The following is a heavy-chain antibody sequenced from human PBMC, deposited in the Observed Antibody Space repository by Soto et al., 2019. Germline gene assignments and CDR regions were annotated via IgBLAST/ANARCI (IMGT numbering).Heavy chain of an antibody. Sequence: QVQLQESGPGLVKPSETLSLTCTVSGGSISGYYWSWIRQPPGKGLEWIGYMCNTGSTGYNPSFKSRVTISVDTSKNQFSLKLNSVTAADTAVYYCARDLWGYCGTDCYPLDVWGQGTTVTVSS. J-gene: IGHJ6*02. CDR1: GGSISGYY. CDR3: ARDLWGYCGTDCYPLDV. D-gene: IGHD2-21*02. CDR2: MCNTGST. V-gene: IGHV4-59*01.